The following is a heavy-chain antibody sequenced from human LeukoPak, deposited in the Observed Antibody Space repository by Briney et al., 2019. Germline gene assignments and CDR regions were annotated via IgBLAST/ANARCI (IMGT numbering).Heavy chain of an antibody. CDR1: GYTLTELS. V-gene: IGHV1-24*01. J-gene: IGHJ6*02. D-gene: IGHD6-19*01. CDR3: ATFSPIAVAFLEYYYYGMDV. Sequence: ASVKVSCKVSGYTLTELSMHWVRQAPGKGLEWMGGFDPEDGETIYAQKFQGRVTMTEDTSTDTAYMELSSLRSEDTAVYYCATFSPIAVAFLEYYYYGMDVWGQGTTVTVSS. CDR2: FDPEDGET.